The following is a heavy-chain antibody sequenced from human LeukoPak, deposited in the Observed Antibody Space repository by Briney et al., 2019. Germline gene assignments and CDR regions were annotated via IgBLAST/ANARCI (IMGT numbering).Heavy chain of an antibody. V-gene: IGHV4-59*11. CDR3: ARDILESGDY. CDR1: GGSISSHY. CDR2: IYYSGST. D-gene: IGHD1-1*01. Sequence: WEPLSLTCTVSGGSISSHYWRWIRQPPGEGLEWIGYIYYSGSTNYDPSLKSRVTISVDTSNNQASLKLSSVTAADTAVYDCARDILESGDYWGQGTLVTVSS. J-gene: IGHJ4*02.